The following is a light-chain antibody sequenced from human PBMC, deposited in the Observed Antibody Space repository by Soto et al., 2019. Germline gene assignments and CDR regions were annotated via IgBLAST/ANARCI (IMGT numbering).Light chain of an antibody. CDR1: QSISNY. CDR3: QQSYSTPRT. J-gene: IGKJ1*01. Sequence: DIQMTQSPSSLPASVGDRVTITCRASQSISNYLNWYQQKPGRAPELLIYAASSLQSGVPSRFSGSGSGTDFTLTISSLQPEDFATYHCQQSYSTPRTFGQGTKVDIK. V-gene: IGKV1-39*01. CDR2: AAS.